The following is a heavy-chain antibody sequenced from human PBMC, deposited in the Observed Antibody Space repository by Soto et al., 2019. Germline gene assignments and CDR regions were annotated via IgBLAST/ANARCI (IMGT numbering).Heavy chain of an antibody. CDR2: ISSSSSYI. CDR3: TRDYSYDSSGYYLFADAFDI. CDR1: GFTFSSYS. Sequence: PGGSLRLSLAASGFTFSSYSMNWVPQAPGKGLEWVSSISSSSSYIYYADSVKARFTISSENAKNSLYLQMNSLKPEDTAVYYCTRDYSYDSSGYYLFADAFDIWGQGTMVTVSS. V-gene: IGHV3-21*01. J-gene: IGHJ3*02. D-gene: IGHD3-22*01.